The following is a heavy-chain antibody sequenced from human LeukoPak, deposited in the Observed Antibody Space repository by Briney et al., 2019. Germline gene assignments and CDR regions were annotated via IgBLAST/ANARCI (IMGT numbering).Heavy chain of an antibody. CDR3: AKGYCGGDCCVPGAFDI. J-gene: IGHJ3*02. V-gene: IGHV3-23*01. CDR2: ISGSGGST. CDR1: GFTFSSYA. D-gene: IGHD2-21*01. Sequence: PGGSLRLSCAASGFTFSSYAMSWVRQAPGKGLEWVSAISGSGGSTYYADSVKGRFTISRDNSKNTLYLQMNSLRAEDTAVYYCAKGYCGGDCCVPGAFDIWGQGTMVTVSS.